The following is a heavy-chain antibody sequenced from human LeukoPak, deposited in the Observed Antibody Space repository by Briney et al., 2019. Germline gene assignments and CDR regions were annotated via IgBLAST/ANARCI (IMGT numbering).Heavy chain of an antibody. CDR1: GGSFSGYY. V-gene: IGHV4-34*09. CDR3: ERGGWAVWAHNWFEP. CDR2: IYYSGST. Sequence: SETLSLTCAVYGGSFSGYYWSWIRQPPGKGLEWIGYIYYSGSTYYNPSLKSRVTISVDTSKNQFALKLSSVTAADTAVYYCERGGWAVWAHNWFEPWGQGTLVTVSS. D-gene: IGHD2-8*01. J-gene: IGHJ5*02.